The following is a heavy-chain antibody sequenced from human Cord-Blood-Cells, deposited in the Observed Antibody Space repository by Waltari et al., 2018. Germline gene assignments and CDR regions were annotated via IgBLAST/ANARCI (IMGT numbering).Heavy chain of an antibody. D-gene: IGHD1-1*01. Sequence: QVQLVQSGAEVKKPGASVKVSCKASGYPFTGYYMHWVRQAPGQGLEWMGWINPNSGGTNYAQKFQGRVTMTRDTSISTAYMELSRLRSDDTAVYYCARGGTTDYYYYYYMDVWGKGTTVTVSS. CDR1: GYPFTGYY. CDR3: ARGGTTDYYYYYYMDV. CDR2: INPNSGGT. J-gene: IGHJ6*03. V-gene: IGHV1-2*02.